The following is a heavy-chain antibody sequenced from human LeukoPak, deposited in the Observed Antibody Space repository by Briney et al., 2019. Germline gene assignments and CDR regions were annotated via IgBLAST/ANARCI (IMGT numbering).Heavy chain of an antibody. D-gene: IGHD6-13*01. CDR2: INPNSGGT. CDR1: GYTFTGYY. V-gene: IGHV1-2*02. J-gene: IGHJ5*02. CDR3: ARNVGYSSIVPFDP. Sequence: VASVKVSCKASGYTFTGYYMHWVRQAPGQGLEWMGWINPNSGGTNYAQKFQGRVTMTRDTSISTAYMELSRLRSEDTAVYYCARNVGYSSIVPFDPWGQGTLVTVSS.